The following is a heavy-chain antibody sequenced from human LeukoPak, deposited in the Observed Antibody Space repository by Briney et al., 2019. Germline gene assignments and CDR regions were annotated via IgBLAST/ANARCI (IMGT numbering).Heavy chain of an antibody. V-gene: IGHV1-69*13. Sequence: SVKVSCKASGGTFSSYAISWVRQAPGQGLEWMGGIIPIFGTANYAQKFQGRVTITADESTSTAYMELSSLRSEDTAVYYCATLLGWGPLDAFDIWGQGTMVTVSS. CDR3: ATLLGWGPLDAFDI. CDR2: IIPIFGTA. D-gene: IGHD3-16*01. CDR1: GGTFSSYA. J-gene: IGHJ3*02.